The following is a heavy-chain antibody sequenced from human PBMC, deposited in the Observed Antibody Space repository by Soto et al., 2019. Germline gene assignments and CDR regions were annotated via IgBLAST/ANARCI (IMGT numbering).Heavy chain of an antibody. Sequence: PSETLSLTCAVYGGSFSGYYWSWIRQPPGKGLEWIGEINHSGSTNYNPSLKSRVTISVDTSKNQFSLNLSSVTAADTAVYYCRRYDILTGFDYWGQGTLVTVSS. CDR3: RRYDILTGFDY. J-gene: IGHJ4*02. CDR1: GGSFSGYY. CDR2: INHSGST. D-gene: IGHD3-9*01. V-gene: IGHV4-34*01.